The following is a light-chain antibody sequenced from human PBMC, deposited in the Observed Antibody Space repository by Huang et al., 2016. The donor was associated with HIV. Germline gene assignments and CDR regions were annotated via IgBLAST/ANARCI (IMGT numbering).Light chain of an antibody. CDR3: QQYYNTTLS. V-gene: IGKV1-NL1*01. CDR1: RGISNY. Sequence: DIQMTQSPSSLSASVGDRVTITCRASRGISNYLAWLQQQPGKAPKLLLYAASRLQAGVPSRFSGSGSRTDYTLTISSLQPEDSATYYCQQYYNTTLSFGGGTKVEIK. CDR2: AAS. J-gene: IGKJ4*01.